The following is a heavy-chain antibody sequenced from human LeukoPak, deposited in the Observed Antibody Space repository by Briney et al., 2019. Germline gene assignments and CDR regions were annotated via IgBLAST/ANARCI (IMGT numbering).Heavy chain of an antibody. CDR2: IYYSGST. CDR1: GGSISGYY. Sequence: PSETLSLTCTVSGGSISGYYWSWIRQAPGKGLEWIGYIYYSGSTNYNPSLKSRVTISVDTSKNQFSLKLSSVTAADTAVYYCARAHSSGWLVDYWGQGTLVTVSS. D-gene: IGHD6-19*01. CDR3: ARAHSSGWLVDY. J-gene: IGHJ4*02. V-gene: IGHV4-59*01.